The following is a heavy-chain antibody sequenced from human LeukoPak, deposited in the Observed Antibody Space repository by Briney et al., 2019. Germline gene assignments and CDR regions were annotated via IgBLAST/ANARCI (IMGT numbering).Heavy chain of an antibody. CDR2: INPSGGST. CDR1: GYTFTSYY. V-gene: IGHV1-46*01. J-gene: IGHJ4*02. CDR3: ARVQEGPYCSGGSCLFDY. D-gene: IGHD2-15*01. Sequence: ASVKVSCKASGYTFTSYYMHWVRQAPGQGLEWMGIINPSGGSTSYAQKFQGRVTMTRDMSTSTVYMELSSLRSEDTAVYYRARVQEGPYCSGGSCLFDYWGQGTLVTVSS.